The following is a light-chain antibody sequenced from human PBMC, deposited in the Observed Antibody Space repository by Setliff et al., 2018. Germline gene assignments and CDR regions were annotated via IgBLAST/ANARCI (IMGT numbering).Light chain of an antibody. CDR1: SSDIGGYDY. Sequence: QSVLTQPASVSGSPGQSITISCTGTSSDIGGYDYVSWCQQHPGKVPKLMIYDVSNRPSGVSDRFSGSKSGNTASLTISGLQAEDEATYYCNSYTHRTTLAVFGGGTKVTVL. J-gene: IGLJ3*02. V-gene: IGLV2-14*03. CDR3: NSYTHRTTLAV. CDR2: DVS.